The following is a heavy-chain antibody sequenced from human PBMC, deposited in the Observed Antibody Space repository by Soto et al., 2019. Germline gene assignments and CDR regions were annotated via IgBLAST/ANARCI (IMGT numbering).Heavy chain of an antibody. CDR1: GGSISSGGYY. V-gene: IGHV4-31*03. CDR2: IYYSGST. CDR3: ARDRGSPWGWSSDALRPNAFDI. D-gene: IGHD2-8*02. Sequence: LSLTCTVSGGSISSGGYYWSWIRQHPGKGLEWIGYIYYSGSTYYNPSLKSRVTISVDTSKNQFSLKLSSVTAADTAVYYCARDRGSPWGWSSDALRPNAFDIWGQGTMVTVS. J-gene: IGHJ3*02.